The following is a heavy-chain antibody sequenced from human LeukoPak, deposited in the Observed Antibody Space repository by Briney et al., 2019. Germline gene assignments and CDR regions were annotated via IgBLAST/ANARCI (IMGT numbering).Heavy chain of an antibody. CDR1: GYTFTGYY. D-gene: IGHD3-10*01. Sequence: ASVKVSCKASGYTFTGYYMHWVRQAPGQGLEWMGWINPNSGGTNYAQKFQGRVTMTRDTSISTAYMELSRLRSDDTAVYYCARVGSYGSGSYSVFDYWGQGTLVTVSS. V-gene: IGHV1-2*02. CDR3: ARVGSYGSGSYSVFDY. J-gene: IGHJ4*02. CDR2: INPNSGGT.